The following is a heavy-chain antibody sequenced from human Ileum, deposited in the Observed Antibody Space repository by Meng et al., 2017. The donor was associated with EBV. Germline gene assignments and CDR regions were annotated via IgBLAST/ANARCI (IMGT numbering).Heavy chain of an antibody. CDR3: ARNSESGSYIDY. Sequence: DADPGLVKPPLTSPPTWPAPGYPITTTNWWGRIRQPPGKGLEWIGHIYYSGNTYNNPSLKSRVTMPIDPSKNQFSLKLSSVTAVDTAVYYCARNSESGSYIDYWGLGTLVTVSS. V-gene: IGHV4-28*01. CDR2: IYYSGNT. CDR1: GYPITTTNW. D-gene: IGHD1-26*01. J-gene: IGHJ4*02.